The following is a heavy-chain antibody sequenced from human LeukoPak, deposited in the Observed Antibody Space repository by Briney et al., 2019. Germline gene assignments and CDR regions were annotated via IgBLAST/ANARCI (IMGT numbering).Heavy chain of an antibody. V-gene: IGHV1-46*01. CDR2: INPSGGST. CDR3: ARDGPIVGATSGLYYYYYGMDV. Sequence: ASVTVSCTASGYTFTSYYMHWVRQAPGQGLEWMGIINPSGGSTSYAQKFQGRVTMTRDTSTSTVYMELSSLRSEDTAVYYCARDGPIVGATSGLYYYYYGMDVWGQGTTVTVPS. D-gene: IGHD1-26*01. J-gene: IGHJ6*02. CDR1: GYTFTSYY.